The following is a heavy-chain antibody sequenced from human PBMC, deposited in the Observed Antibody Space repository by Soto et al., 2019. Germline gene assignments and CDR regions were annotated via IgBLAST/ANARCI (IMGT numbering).Heavy chain of an antibody. CDR2: ISWNSGSI. D-gene: IGHD4-17*01. CDR3: AKGPFYGDYKYSFDY. J-gene: IGHJ4*02. V-gene: IGHV3-9*01. CDR1: GFTFDDYA. Sequence: EVQLVESGGGLVQPGRSLRLSCAASGFTFDDYAMHWVQQAPGKGLEWVSGISWNSGSIGYADSVKGRFTISRDNAKNSLYLQMNSLRAEDTALYYCAKGPFYGDYKYSFDYWGQGTLVTVSS.